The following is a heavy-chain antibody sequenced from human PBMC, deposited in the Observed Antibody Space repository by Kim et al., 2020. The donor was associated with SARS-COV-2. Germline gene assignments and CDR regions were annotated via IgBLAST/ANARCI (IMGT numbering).Heavy chain of an antibody. Sequence: GGSLRLSCAASGFTFNSYDMHWVRQAPGKGLEWVADISYDGSNKYYADSVKGRFTISRDNSKNTLYLQMNSLRTEDTAVYYCAKSFSGSYFGYDYWGQGTLVTVSS. CDR2: ISYDGSNK. J-gene: IGHJ4*02. CDR3: AKSFSGSYFGYDY. CDR1: GFTFNSYD. D-gene: IGHD1-26*01. V-gene: IGHV3-30*18.